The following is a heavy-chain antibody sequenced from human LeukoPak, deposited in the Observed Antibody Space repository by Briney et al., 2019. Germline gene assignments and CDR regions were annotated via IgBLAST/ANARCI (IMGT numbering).Heavy chain of an antibody. CDR3: ARDPYSSSWYFLVMDV. Sequence: GRSLRLSCAASGFTFSSYGMHWVRQAPGKGLEWVAVIWYDGSNKYYADSVKGRFTISRDNSKNTLYLQMNSLRAEDTAVYYCARDPYSSSWYFLVMDVWGKGTTVTVSS. J-gene: IGHJ6*04. CDR1: GFTFSSYG. D-gene: IGHD6-13*01. CDR2: IWYDGSNK. V-gene: IGHV3-33*01.